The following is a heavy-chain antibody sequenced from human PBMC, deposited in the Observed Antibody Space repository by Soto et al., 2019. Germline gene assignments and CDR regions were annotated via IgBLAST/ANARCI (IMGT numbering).Heavy chain of an antibody. J-gene: IGHJ6*03. CDR1: GGSISSYY. D-gene: IGHD3-10*01. CDR3: ARYSGIAHLTYYYMDV. Sequence: PSETLSLTCTVSGGSISSYYWSWIRQPPGKGLEWIGYIYYSGSTNYNPSLESRVTISVDTSKNQFSLKLSSVTAADTAVYYCARYSGIAHLTYYYMDVWGKGTTVTVSS. CDR2: IYYSGST. V-gene: IGHV4-59*08.